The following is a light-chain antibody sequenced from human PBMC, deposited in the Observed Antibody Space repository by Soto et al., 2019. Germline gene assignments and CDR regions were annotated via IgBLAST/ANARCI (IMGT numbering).Light chain of an antibody. V-gene: IGKV3-20*01. CDR3: QQYVTSPWA. J-gene: IGKJ1*01. CDR2: VAS. Sequence: EIVLTQSPGTLSLSPGERATLSCRASQRVSSSFLTWYQQKPGQAPRLLIYVASNRATGIPDRFSGSGSGTDFTLTISRLEPEDFAVYYCQQYVTSPWAFGQGTKVAIE. CDR1: QRVSSSF.